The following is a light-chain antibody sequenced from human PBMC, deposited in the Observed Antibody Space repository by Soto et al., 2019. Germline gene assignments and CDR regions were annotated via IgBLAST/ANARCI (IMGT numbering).Light chain of an antibody. CDR1: QGFSNY. J-gene: IGKJ4*01. V-gene: IGKV1-27*01. CDR2: AAS. CDR3: KPYNNWPLT. Sequence: DIQRPQSHSSLSPSLVHSVPITCLARQGFSNYLAWYEQRQGKVPKLLIYAASTLQSGVPSRISGRTSGTEFTITINSMQYEDFEIYYCKPYNNWPLTFGGGTKVDIK.